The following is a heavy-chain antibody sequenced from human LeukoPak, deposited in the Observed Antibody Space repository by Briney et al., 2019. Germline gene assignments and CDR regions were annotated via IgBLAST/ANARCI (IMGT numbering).Heavy chain of an antibody. CDR2: IIPIFGTA. CDR3: ARTRDGYNYYYYYGMDV. Sequence: XXPGQGLXXXGXIIPIFGTANYAQKFQGRVTITADESTSTAYMELSSLRSEDTAVYYCARTRDGYNYYYYYGMDVWGQGTTVTVSS. D-gene: IGHD5-24*01. J-gene: IGHJ6*02. V-gene: IGHV1-69*01.